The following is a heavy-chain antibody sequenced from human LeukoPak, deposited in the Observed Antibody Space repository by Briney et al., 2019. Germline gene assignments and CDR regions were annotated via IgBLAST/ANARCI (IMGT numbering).Heavy chain of an antibody. Sequence: SETLSLTCTVSGGSISSSSYYWGWIRQPPGKGLEWIASIYYSGSTYYNPSLKSRVTISGDTSKNQISLKLSSVTAADTAVYSCARVVGGYFIGYWGQGTLVTVSS. CDR1: GGSISSSSYY. CDR2: IYYSGST. CDR3: ARVVGGYFIGY. D-gene: IGHD3-22*01. V-gene: IGHV4-39*01. J-gene: IGHJ4*02.